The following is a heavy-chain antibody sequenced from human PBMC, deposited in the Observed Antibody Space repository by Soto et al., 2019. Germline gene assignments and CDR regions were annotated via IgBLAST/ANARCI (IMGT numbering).Heavy chain of an antibody. CDR1: GFTFSSYA. Sequence: GGSLRLSGAASGFTFSSYAMSWVRQAPGKGLEWVSAISGSGGSTYYADSVKGRFTISRDNSKNTLYLQMNSLRAEDTAVYYCARDIRLYSRSSGLDGFDHWGPGTLVTVSS. D-gene: IGHD6-6*01. J-gene: IGHJ4*02. V-gene: IGHV3-23*01. CDR2: ISGSGGST. CDR3: ARDIRLYSRSSGLDGFDH.